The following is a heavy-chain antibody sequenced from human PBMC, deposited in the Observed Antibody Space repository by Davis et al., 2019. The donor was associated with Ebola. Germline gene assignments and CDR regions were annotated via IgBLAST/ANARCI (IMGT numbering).Heavy chain of an antibody. J-gene: IGHJ4*02. V-gene: IGHV3-11*06. CDR1: GFTFSDYY. D-gene: IGHD1-26*01. Sequence: GESLKISCAASGFTFSDYYMSWIRQAPGKGLEWVSYISSSSSYTNYADSVKGRFTISRDNAKNSLYLQMNSLRAEDTAVYYCARDDSGSYYIWNYFDYWGQGTLVTVSS. CDR2: ISSSSSYT. CDR3: ARDDSGSYYIWNYFDY.